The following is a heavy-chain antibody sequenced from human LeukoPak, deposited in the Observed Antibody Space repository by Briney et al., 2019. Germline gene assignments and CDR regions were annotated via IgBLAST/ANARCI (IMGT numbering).Heavy chain of an antibody. Sequence: GSLRLSCAASGFTFSTYSMNWVRQTPGKGLEWVSYISSSSVAIYYADAVKGRFTVSRDNAKNSLYLQMNSLRAEDTAQYYCARELIGTTSHDLDCWGQGTLVTVSS. J-gene: IGHJ4*02. CDR1: GFTFSTYS. CDR3: ARELIGTTSHDLDC. CDR2: ISSSSVAI. V-gene: IGHV3-48*01. D-gene: IGHD2-2*01.